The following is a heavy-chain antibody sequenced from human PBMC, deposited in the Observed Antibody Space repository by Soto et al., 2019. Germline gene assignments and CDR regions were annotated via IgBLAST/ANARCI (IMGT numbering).Heavy chain of an antibody. CDR1: GFSLSTSGVG. V-gene: IGHV2-5*02. CDR2: IYWDDDK. CDR3: AHSLIGYYYDSSGSNWFDP. Sequence: QITLKESGPTLVKPTQTLTLTCTFSGFSLSTSGVGVGWIRQPPGKALEWLALIYWDDDKRYSPSLKSRLTIPKDTSXTXLLXTMTNMDPVDTATYYCAHSLIGYYYDSSGSNWFDPWGQGTLVTVSS. J-gene: IGHJ5*02. D-gene: IGHD3-22*01.